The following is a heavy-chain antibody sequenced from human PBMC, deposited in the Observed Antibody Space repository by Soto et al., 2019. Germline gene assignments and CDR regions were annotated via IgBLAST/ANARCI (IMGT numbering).Heavy chain of an antibody. J-gene: IGHJ4*02. V-gene: IGHV3-11*01. CDR2: ISASSTTI. Sequence: QVQLVESGGGLVKIGGSLRLSCAASGFTLSDHYMTWVRQVPGKGLEWVSYISASSTTIHYADSVKGRFTISRDNAKNSLFLQMNRLRAEDTAVYYCARDIRGANWGQGTLVTVSS. CDR3: ARDIRGAN. CDR1: GFTLSDHY.